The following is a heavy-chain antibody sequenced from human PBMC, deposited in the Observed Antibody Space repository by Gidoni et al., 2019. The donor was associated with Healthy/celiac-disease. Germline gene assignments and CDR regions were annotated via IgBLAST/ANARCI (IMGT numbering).Heavy chain of an antibody. Sequence: QVQLVESGGGVVQPGRSLRLSCAASGFTFSSYAMHWVRQAPGKGLEWVAVISYDGSNKYYADSVKGRFTISRDNSKNTLYLQMNSLRAEDTAVYYCAREGGDQGSLTGYGMDVWGQGTTVTVSS. V-gene: IGHV3-30-3*01. J-gene: IGHJ6*02. CDR3: AREGGDQGSLTGYGMDV. D-gene: IGHD1-20*01. CDR1: GFTFSSYA. CDR2: ISYDGSNK.